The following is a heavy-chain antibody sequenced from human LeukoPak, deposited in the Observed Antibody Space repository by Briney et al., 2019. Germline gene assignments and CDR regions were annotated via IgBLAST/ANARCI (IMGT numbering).Heavy chain of an antibody. J-gene: IGHJ4*02. CDR2: IKPDGSLQ. CDR1: GFIFSSFW. V-gene: IGHV3-7*01. Sequence: GGSLRLSCTASGFIFSSFWMAWVRQAPGKGLEWVANIKPDGSLQFYGDSVKGRFTISRDNAKNSLYLQMNNLRAEDTALYYCATSYDSRGCDWGQGTLVTVSS. CDR3: ATSYDSRGCD. D-gene: IGHD3-22*01.